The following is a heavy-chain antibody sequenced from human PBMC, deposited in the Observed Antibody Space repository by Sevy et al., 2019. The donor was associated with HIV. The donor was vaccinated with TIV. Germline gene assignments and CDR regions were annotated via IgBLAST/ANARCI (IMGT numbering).Heavy chain of an antibody. V-gene: IGHV4-59*13. CDR1: ADSINTYY. CDR3: ASDQGVGYFDH. Sequence: SETLSLTCTVSADSINTYYYSWIRQPPGGGLEWIGFMSYSAFTNSNPSLKSRVTLSIDTSKNQISLKLTSVTAADTAIYYCASDQGVGYFDHWGQGTLVTVSS. J-gene: IGHJ4*02. CDR2: MSYSAFT. D-gene: IGHD2-8*01.